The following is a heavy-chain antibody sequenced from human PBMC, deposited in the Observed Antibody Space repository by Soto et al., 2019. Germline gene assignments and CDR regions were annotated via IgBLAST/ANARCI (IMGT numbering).Heavy chain of an antibody. V-gene: IGHV3-15*01. D-gene: IGHD2-21*02. CDR1: GFTFSNAW. CDR2: IKSKTDGGTT. J-gene: IGHJ6*02. Sequence: GGSLRLSCAASGFTFSNAWMSWVRQAPGKGLEWVGRIKSKTDGGTTDYAAPVKGRFTISRDDSKNTLYLQMNSLKTEDTAVYDCARGHIVVVTAIRHYYYYGMDVWGQGTTVTVSS. CDR3: ARGHIVVVTAIRHYYYYGMDV.